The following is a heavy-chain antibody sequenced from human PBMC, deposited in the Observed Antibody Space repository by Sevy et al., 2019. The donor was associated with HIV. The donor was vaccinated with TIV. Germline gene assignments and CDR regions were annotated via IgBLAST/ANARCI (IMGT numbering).Heavy chain of an antibody. Sequence: GGSLRLSCAASGFTFSNYVMHLVRQAPGKGLEWVTFIASYGNDEDYADSVKGRFTISRDNSKNTLYLQMNSLRPEDTAVYYCARSVLAVAGSYGMDVWGQGTTVTVSS. CDR2: IASYGNDE. J-gene: IGHJ6*02. D-gene: IGHD6-19*01. CDR1: GFTFSNYV. CDR3: ARSVLAVAGSYGMDV. V-gene: IGHV3-30*04.